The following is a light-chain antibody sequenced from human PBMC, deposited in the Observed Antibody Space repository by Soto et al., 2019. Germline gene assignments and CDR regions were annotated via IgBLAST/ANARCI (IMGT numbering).Light chain of an antibody. CDR3: QQYGSSPPIT. J-gene: IGKJ5*01. V-gene: IGKV3-20*01. CDR1: QSVSSSY. Sequence: IVLTQSPGTLSLCPGERATLSCRASQSVSSSYLAWYQQKPGQAPRLLIYGASSRATGIPDRFSGSGSGTDFTLTISRLEPEDFAVYYCQQYGSSPPITLGQGTRLQSK. CDR2: GAS.